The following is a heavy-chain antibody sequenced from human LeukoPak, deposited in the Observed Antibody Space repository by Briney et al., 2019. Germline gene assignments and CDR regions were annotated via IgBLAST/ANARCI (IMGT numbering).Heavy chain of an antibody. D-gene: IGHD3-22*01. V-gene: IGHV3-30*02. CDR3: AKTSRDSSGYFDY. J-gene: IGHJ4*02. CDR2: IRYDGSNK. CDR1: GFTFSSYG. Sequence: PGGSLRLSXAASGFTFSSYGMHWVRQAPGKGLEWVAFIRYDGSNKYYADSVKGRFTISRDNSKNTLYLQMNSLRAEDTAVYYCAKTSRDSSGYFDYWGQGTLVTVSS.